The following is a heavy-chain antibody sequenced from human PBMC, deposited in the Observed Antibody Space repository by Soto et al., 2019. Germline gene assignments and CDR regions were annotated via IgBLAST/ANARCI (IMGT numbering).Heavy chain of an antibody. V-gene: IGHV4-4*07. Sequence: ESLKISCKGSGYSFTSYWISWVRQMPGKGLEWIGRIYSSGSTNYNPSLKSRVTMSVDTSKNQFSLKLSSVTAADTAVYYCARNYAAGTYYSNLGYWGQGTLVTVSS. J-gene: IGHJ4*02. CDR1: GYSFTSYW. D-gene: IGHD3-10*01. CDR3: ARNYAAGTYYSNLGY. CDR2: IYSSGST.